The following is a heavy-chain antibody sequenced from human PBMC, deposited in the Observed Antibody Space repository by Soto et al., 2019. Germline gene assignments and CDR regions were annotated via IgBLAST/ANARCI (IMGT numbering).Heavy chain of an antibody. J-gene: IGHJ6*02. Sequence: SETLSLTCAVYGGSFSGYYWSWIRQPPGKGLEWIGEINHSGSTNYNPSLKSRVTISVDTSKNQFSLKLSSVTAADTAVYYCARGRGYYYYYGMDAWGQGATVTVSS. V-gene: IGHV4-34*01. CDR3: ARGRGYYYYYGMDA. CDR1: GGSFSGYY. D-gene: IGHD3-10*01. CDR2: INHSGST.